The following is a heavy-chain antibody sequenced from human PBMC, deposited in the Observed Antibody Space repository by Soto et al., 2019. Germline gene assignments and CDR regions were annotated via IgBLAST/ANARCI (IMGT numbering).Heavy chain of an antibody. V-gene: IGHV3-33*01. CDR2: IWYDGSNK. Sequence: QVQLVESGGGVVQPGRSLRLSCAASGFTFSSYGMHWVRQAPGKGLEWVAAIWYDGSNKYYADSVKGRFTISRDNSKNTLYLQMNSLRAEDTAVYYCARSDGSGSYYFDYWGQGTLVTVSS. J-gene: IGHJ4*02. CDR3: ARSDGSGSYYFDY. CDR1: GFTFSSYG. D-gene: IGHD3-10*01.